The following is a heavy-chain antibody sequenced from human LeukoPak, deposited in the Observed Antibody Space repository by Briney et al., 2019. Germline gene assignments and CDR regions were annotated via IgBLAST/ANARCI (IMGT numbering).Heavy chain of an antibody. CDR2: ISVDSGET. V-gene: IGHV1-18*01. CDR3: ARDKAARPGPVDY. CDR1: GYRFDNYG. D-gene: IGHD6-6*01. Sequence: ASVKVSCKASGYRFDNYGFSWVRQAPGQGLEWMAWISVDSGETHFAQKLQGRVTMTTDTSTSTAYMELRSLRSDDTAVYYCARDKAARPGPVDYWGQGTLVTVSS. J-gene: IGHJ4*02.